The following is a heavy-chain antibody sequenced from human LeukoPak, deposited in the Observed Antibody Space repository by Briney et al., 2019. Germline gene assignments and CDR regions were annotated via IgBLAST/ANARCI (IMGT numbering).Heavy chain of an antibody. CDR3: ARHYDSSGIRYFQH. CDR2: IYFSGST. J-gene: IGHJ1*01. V-gene: IGHV4-39*01. CDR1: GGSISSSTYY. Sequence: PSETLSLTCTVSGGSISSSTYYWGWIRQPPGKGLEWIGSIYFSGSTYYNPSLKSRVTISVDTSKNQFSLKLSSVTAADTAVYYCARHYDSSGIRYFQHWGQGTLVTVSS. D-gene: IGHD3-22*01.